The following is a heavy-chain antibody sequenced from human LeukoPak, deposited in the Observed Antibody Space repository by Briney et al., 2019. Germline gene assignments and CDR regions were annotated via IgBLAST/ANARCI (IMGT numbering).Heavy chain of an antibody. Sequence: SETLSLTCAVSGGSISSGGYSWSWIRQPPGKGLEWIGYIYHSGSTYYNPSLKSRVTISVDRSKNQFSLKLSSVTAADTAVYYCARVRGYSYGYPDYWGQGTLVTVSS. J-gene: IGHJ4*02. CDR1: GGSISSGGYS. CDR3: ARVRGYSYGYPDY. D-gene: IGHD5-18*01. CDR2: IYHSGST. V-gene: IGHV4-30-2*01.